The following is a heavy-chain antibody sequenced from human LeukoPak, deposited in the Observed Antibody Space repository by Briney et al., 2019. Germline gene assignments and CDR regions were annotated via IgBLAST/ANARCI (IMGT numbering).Heavy chain of an antibody. J-gene: IGHJ4*02. D-gene: IGHD1-26*01. CDR1: GYTFTGYY. CDR2: INPNSGGT. CDR3: ARTAGGSYSFGY. Sequence: ASVKVSCKASGYTFTGYYMHWVRQAPGQGLEWMGWINPNSGGTNYAQKFQGRVTMTRDTSISTAYMELSRLRSDDTAVYYCARTAGGSYSFGYWGQGTLVTVSS. V-gene: IGHV1-2*02.